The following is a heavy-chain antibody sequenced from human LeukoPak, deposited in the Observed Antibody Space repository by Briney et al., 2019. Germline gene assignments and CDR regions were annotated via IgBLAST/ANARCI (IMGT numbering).Heavy chain of an antibody. J-gene: IGHJ4*02. Sequence: GASVKVSCKASGGTFSSYAISWVRQAPGQGLEWMGGIIPIFGTANYAQKFQGRVTITADESTSTAYMELSSLRSEDTAVNYCARGPAPITMVRGVIMDYFDYWGQGTLVTVSS. V-gene: IGHV1-69*01. D-gene: IGHD3-10*01. CDR2: IIPIFGTA. CDR3: ARGPAPITMVRGVIMDYFDY. CDR1: GGTFSSYA.